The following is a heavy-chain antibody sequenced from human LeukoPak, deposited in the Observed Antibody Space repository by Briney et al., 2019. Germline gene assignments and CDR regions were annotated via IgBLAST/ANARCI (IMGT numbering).Heavy chain of an antibody. V-gene: IGHV3-21*01. J-gene: IGHJ4*02. CDR2: ISSSSSYI. CDR1: GFTFSSYS. D-gene: IGHD2-2*01. CDR3: ARIVVVPAAQSWVLDY. Sequence: GGSLRLSCAASGFTFSSYSMNWVRQAPGKGLEWVSSISSSSSYIYYADSVKGRFTISRDNAKNSLYLQMNSLRAEDTAVYYCARIVVVPAAQSWVLDYWGQGTLVTVSS.